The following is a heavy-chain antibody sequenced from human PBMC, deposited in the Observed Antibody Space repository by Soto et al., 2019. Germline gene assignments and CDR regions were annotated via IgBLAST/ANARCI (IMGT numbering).Heavy chain of an antibody. Sequence: VVSLRLSCAASGFSFSSYAMSWVRQAPGKGLEWVSAISDSGVNTYYTDSVKGRFTISRDNSKNTLYLQMNSLRAEDTAVYYCAKDFMIVAGPIEYWGQGTLVTVSS. J-gene: IGHJ4*02. V-gene: IGHV3-23*01. CDR3: AKDFMIVAGPIEY. CDR1: GFSFSSYA. CDR2: ISDSGVNT. D-gene: IGHD3-22*01.